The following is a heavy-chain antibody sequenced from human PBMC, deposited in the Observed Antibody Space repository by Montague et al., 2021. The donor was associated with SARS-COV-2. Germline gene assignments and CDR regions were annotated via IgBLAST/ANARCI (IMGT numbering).Heavy chain of an antibody. CDR3: AKDRLRGDILTGYTY. D-gene: IGHD3-9*01. CDR2: ISSSSSYI. J-gene: IGHJ4*02. V-gene: IGHV3-21*04. CDR1: GFTFSSYS. Sequence: SLRLSCAASGFTFSSYSMNWVRQAPGKGLEWVSSISSSSSYIYYADSVKGRFTISRDNAKNSLYLQMNSLRAEDTAVYYCAKDRLRGDILTGYTYWGQGTLVTVSS.